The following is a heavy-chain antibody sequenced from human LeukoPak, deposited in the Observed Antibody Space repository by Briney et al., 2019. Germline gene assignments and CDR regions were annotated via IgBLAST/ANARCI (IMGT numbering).Heavy chain of an antibody. V-gene: IGHV3-30*02. Sequence: PGGSLRLSCAASGFTFSNLDMHWVRQPPGKGLEWMSFIRFDGTNKKYGDSVKGRFTTSRDNSKNTLYLELNSLRHEDTAVYYCAHGRRPGSWYGFDYWGQGTLVTVSS. D-gene: IGHD2-15*01. CDR1: GFTFSNLD. CDR2: IRFDGTNK. CDR3: AHGRRPGSWYGFDY. J-gene: IGHJ4*02.